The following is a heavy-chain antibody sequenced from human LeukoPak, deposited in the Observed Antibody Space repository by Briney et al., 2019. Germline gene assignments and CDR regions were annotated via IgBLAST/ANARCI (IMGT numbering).Heavy chain of an antibody. J-gene: IGHJ5*02. D-gene: IGHD2-21*02. CDR1: GFTFYDYA. CDR2: ISWNSGSI. CDR3: ARVTRSPFGWFDP. Sequence: GGSLRLSCAASGFTFYDYAMHWVRQAPGKGLEWVSGISWNSGSIGYADSVEGRFTISRDNAKNSLYLQMNSLRVEETAVYYCARVTRSPFGWFDPWGQGTLVTVSS. V-gene: IGHV3-9*01.